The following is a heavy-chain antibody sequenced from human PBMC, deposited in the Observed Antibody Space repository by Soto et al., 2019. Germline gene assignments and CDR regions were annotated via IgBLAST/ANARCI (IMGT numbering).Heavy chain of an antibody. J-gene: IGHJ6*02. Sequence: SETLSLTCTVSGGSISSGGYYWSWIRQHPGKGLEWIGYIYYSGSTYYNPSLKSRVTISVDTSKNQFSLKLSSVTAADTAVYYCARDPVVVVVPADLHYYYGMDVWGQGTTVTVSS. CDR3: ARDPVVVVVPADLHYYYGMDV. CDR1: GGSISSGGYY. CDR2: IYYSGST. D-gene: IGHD2-2*01. V-gene: IGHV4-31*03.